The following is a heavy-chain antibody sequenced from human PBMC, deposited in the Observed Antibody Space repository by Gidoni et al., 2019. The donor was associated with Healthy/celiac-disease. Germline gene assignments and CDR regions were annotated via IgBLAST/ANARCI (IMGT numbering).Heavy chain of an antibody. CDR3: ARGVNLSGVIGPLGAFDI. CDR2: INPNSGGT. D-gene: IGHD3-16*02. Sequence: QVQLVPSGAEVKKPGASVKVSCMASGYTFTGSDMHWVRQAPGQGLEWMGWINPNSGGTNYAQKFQGRVTMTRDTSISTAYMELSRLRSDDTAVYYCARGVNLSGVIGPLGAFDIWGQGTMVTVSS. CDR1: GYTFTGSD. V-gene: IGHV1-2*02. J-gene: IGHJ3*02.